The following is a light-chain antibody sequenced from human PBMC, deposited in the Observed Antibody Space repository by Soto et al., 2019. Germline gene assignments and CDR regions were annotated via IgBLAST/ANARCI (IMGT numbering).Light chain of an antibody. V-gene: IGLV4-69*01. CDR1: SVHSSYA. J-gene: IGLJ1*01. CDR2: LNSDGSH. CDR3: QTWGTGIRV. Sequence: QPVLTQSPSASASLGASVKLTCTLSSVHSSYAIAWHQQQPEKGPRYLMKLNSDGSHSKGDGIPDRFSGSSSGAERYLTISSLQSEDEADYYCQTWGTGIRVFGTGTKVTVL.